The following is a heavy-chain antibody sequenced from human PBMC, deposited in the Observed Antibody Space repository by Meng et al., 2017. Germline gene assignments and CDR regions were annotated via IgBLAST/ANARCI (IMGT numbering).Heavy chain of an antibody. D-gene: IGHD3-22*01. V-gene: IGHV2-5*02. Sequence: SGPTLVKPTQTLTLTCTFSGFSLSTSGVGVGWIRQPPGKALEWLALIYWDDDKRYSPSLKSRLTITKDTSTTQVVLKMTNMDPVDTATYYCAHSLKVRNYYDSSATFQHWGRGTLVTVSS. CDR2: IYWDDDK. CDR3: AHSLKVRNYYDSSATFQH. CDR1: GFSLSTSGVG. J-gene: IGHJ1*01.